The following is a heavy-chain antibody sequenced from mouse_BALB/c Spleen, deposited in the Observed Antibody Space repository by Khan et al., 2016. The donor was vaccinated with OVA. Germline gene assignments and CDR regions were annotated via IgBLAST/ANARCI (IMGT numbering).Heavy chain of an antibody. J-gene: IGHJ3*01. V-gene: IGHV14-1*02. D-gene: IGHD1-1*02. CDR3: ARSWYFAWFGY. Sequence: VRLQQSGAELVRPGALVKLSCKASGFNIKDYYMHWVKQRAEQGLEWIGWIDPENGKSIYDPKFQGKASITADTSSNTAYLQLSSLTSEDTAVYSCARSWYFAWFGYWGQGTLVTVSA. CDR2: IDPENGKS. CDR1: GFNIKDYY.